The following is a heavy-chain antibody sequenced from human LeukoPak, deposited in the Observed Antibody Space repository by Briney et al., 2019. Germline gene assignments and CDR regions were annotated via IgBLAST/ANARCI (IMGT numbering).Heavy chain of an antibody. V-gene: IGHV3-7*01. CDR1: GFTFSSYW. J-gene: IGHJ5*02. CDR2: IKQDGSEK. CDR3: ARFMVRGVISWFDP. D-gene: IGHD3-10*01. Sequence: GGSLRLSCAASGFTFSSYWMSWVRQAPGKGLEWVANIKQDGSEKYYVDSVKGRFTISRDNAKNSLYLQMNSLRAEDTAVYYCARFMVRGVISWFDPWGQGTLVTVSS.